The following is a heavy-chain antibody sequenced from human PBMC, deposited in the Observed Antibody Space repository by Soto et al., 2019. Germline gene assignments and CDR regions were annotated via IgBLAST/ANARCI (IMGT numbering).Heavy chain of an antibody. D-gene: IGHD2-2*01. CDR1: GYSFTSYW. V-gene: IGHV5-51*01. Sequence: GESLKISCKGSGYSFTSYWIGWVRQMPGKGLEWMGIIYPGDSDTRYSPSFQGQVTISADKSISTAYLQWSSLKASDTAMYYCARHLTVVPAAIVHWFDPWGQGTLVTVSS. CDR2: IYPGDSDT. J-gene: IGHJ5*02. CDR3: ARHLTVVPAAIVHWFDP.